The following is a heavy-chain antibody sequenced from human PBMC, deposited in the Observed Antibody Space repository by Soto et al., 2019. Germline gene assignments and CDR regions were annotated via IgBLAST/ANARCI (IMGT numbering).Heavy chain of an antibody. D-gene: IGHD5-18*01. Sequence: ASVKVSCKASGYTFTSYAMHWVRQAPGQRLEWMGWINAGNGNTKYSQKFQGRVTITRDTSTSTAYMELRSLRSDDTAVYYCAREVQLWLGYYFDYWGQGTLVTVSS. CDR2: INAGNGNT. CDR1: GYTFTSYA. V-gene: IGHV1-3*01. J-gene: IGHJ4*02. CDR3: AREVQLWLGYYFDY.